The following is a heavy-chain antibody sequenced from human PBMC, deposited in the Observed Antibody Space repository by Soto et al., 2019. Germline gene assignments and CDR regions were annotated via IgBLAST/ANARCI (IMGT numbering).Heavy chain of an antibody. CDR1: GITFIVDA. V-gene: IGHV3-23*01. Sequence: SLRLSCAASGITFIVDAMSWVRQAPGKGLEWVSAISGSGATTYYADSVKGRFTISRDNSKNTLYLQMNSLRAEDTAVYYCAREGTINPAFDYWGQGTLVTVPQ. CDR2: ISGSGATT. D-gene: IGHD3-9*01. CDR3: AREGTINPAFDY. J-gene: IGHJ4*02.